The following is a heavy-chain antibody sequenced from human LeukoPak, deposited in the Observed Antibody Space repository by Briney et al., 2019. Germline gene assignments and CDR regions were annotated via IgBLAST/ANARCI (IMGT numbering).Heavy chain of an antibody. Sequence: GGSLRLSCAASGFTFSSYGMSWVRQAPGKGLEWVSAISGSGGSTYYADSVKGRFTISRDNSKNTLYLQMNSLRAEDTAVYYCAKDYLVTMIVVYYMDVWGKGTTVTISS. CDR1: GFTFSSYG. D-gene: IGHD3-22*01. CDR2: ISGSGGST. J-gene: IGHJ6*03. V-gene: IGHV3-23*01. CDR3: AKDYLVTMIVVYYMDV.